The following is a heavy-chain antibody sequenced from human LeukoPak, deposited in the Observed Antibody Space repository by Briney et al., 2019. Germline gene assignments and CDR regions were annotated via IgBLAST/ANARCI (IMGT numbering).Heavy chain of an antibody. CDR1: GGSFSGYY. J-gene: IGHJ4*02. D-gene: IGHD6-6*01. CDR3: ARFAEYSSSFSAEND. V-gene: IGHV4-34*01. CDR2: INHSGST. Sequence: SETLSLTCAVYGGSFSGYYWSWTRQPPGKGLEWIGEINHSGSTNYNPSLKSRVTISVDTSKNQFSLKLSSVTAADTAMYYCARFAEYSSSFSAENDWGQGTLVTVSS.